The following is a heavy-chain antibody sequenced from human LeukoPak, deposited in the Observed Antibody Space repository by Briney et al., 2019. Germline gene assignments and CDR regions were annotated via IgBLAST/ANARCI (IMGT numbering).Heavy chain of an antibody. CDR2: INGNGGST. CDR1: GFSFSTYA. D-gene: IGHD3-16*02. V-gene: IGHV3-23*01. CDR3: AKSLYGGCDY. J-gene: IGHJ4*02. Sequence: GGSLRLSCAASGFSFSTYAMSWVRQAPGKGLEWVSGINGNGGSTSYADSVKGRFTIFRDNSKNTVYLQMNSLRVEDTAVYYCAKSLYGGCDYWGQGTVVTVSS.